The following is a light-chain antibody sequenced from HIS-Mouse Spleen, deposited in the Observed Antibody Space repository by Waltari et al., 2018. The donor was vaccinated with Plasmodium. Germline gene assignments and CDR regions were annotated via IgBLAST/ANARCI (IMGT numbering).Light chain of an antibody. CDR3: QSADSSGTYRV. J-gene: IGLJ2*01. V-gene: IGLV3-25*03. CDR1: ALPKQY. Sequence: SYELTQPPSVSVSPGQTARITCSGDALPKQYAYWYQQKPGQAPVLVIYKDSGRPSGIPERVSGSSSGTIVTLTISGVQAEDEADYYCQSADSSGTYRVFGGGTKLTVL. CDR2: KDS.